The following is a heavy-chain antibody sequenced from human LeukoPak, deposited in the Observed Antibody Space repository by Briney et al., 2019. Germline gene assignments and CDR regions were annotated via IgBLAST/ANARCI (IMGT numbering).Heavy chain of an antibody. Sequence: PSETLSLTCTVSGGSISNYYWSWIRQPPGKGLEWIGYIYYSGSTNYNPSLKSRVTISVDKSKNQFSLKLSSVTAADTAVYYCAAQIAAAGTSWFDPWGQGTLVTVSS. V-gene: IGHV4-59*12. CDR3: AAQIAAAGTSWFDP. CDR1: GGSISNYY. CDR2: IYYSGST. J-gene: IGHJ5*02. D-gene: IGHD6-13*01.